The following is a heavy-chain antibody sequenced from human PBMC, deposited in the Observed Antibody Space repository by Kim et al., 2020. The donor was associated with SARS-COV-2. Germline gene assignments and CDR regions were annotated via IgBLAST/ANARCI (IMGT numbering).Heavy chain of an antibody. D-gene: IGHD6-6*01. CDR2: GNT. V-gene: IGHV1-8*01. CDR3: ARGELEIDY. J-gene: IGHJ4*02. Sequence: GNTGYAQKFQSRVTMTRNTSISTAYMELSSLRAEDTAVYYCARGELEIDYWGQGTLVIVSS.